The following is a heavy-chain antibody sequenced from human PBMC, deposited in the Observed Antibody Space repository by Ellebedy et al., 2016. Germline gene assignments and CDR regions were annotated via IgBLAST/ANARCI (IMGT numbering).Heavy chain of an antibody. Sequence: ETLSLXXAVYGGSFSGYYWTWIRRAPGKGLEWVATISGAGYTTFFADSVKGRFTISRDNSKNTLYLQMNNLRVDDTALYYCRQGHYFDQWGQGALVTVSS. CDR3: RQGHYFDQ. CDR2: ISGAGYTT. V-gene: IGHV3-23*01. J-gene: IGHJ4*02. CDR1: GGSFSGYY.